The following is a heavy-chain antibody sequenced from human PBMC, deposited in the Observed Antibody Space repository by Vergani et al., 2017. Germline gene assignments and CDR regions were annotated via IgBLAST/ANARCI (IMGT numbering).Heavy chain of an antibody. CDR1: GFTFSSYA. CDR3: AKDPGRWWYVDY. J-gene: IGHJ4*02. CDR2: ISGSGGRT. D-gene: IGHD2-8*02. V-gene: IGHV3-23*01. Sequence: EVQLLESGGGLVQPGGSLRLSCAASGFTFSSYAMSWVRQAPGKGLEWVSAISGSGGRTYYADSVKGRFTISRDNSKNTLYLQMNSLRAEDTAVYYCAKDPGRWWYVDYWGQGTLVTVSS.